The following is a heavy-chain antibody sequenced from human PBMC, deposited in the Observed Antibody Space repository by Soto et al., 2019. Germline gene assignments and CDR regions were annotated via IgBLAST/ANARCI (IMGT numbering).Heavy chain of an antibody. CDR2: IYYSGST. CDR3: ARAWAEGTTVTT. J-gene: IGHJ4*02. Sequence: QVQLQESGPGLVKPSQTLSLTCTVSGGSISSGVYYWSWIRQHPGKGLEWIGYIYYSGSTYYNPSLKSRITISVDTSKNQFSLKLSSVTAADTAVYYCARAWAEGTTVTTWGQGTLVSVSS. D-gene: IGHD4-4*01. CDR1: GGSISSGVYY. V-gene: IGHV4-31*03.